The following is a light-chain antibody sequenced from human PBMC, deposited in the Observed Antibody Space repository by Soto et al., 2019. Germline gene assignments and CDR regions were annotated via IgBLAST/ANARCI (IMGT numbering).Light chain of an antibody. V-gene: IGLV6-57*04. Sequence: NFMLTQSHSVSESPGKTVTISCTRSSGSIASNHVQWYQQRPGSAPTTVIYKNDQRPSGVPDRFSGSIDSASNSASLTISGLKTEDEADYYCQSYESNSVVFGGGTKLTVL. J-gene: IGLJ2*01. CDR3: QSYESNSVV. CDR2: KND. CDR1: SGSIASNH.